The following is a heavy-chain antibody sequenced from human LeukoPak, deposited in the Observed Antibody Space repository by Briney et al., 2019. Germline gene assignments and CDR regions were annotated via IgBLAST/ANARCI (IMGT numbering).Heavy chain of an antibody. Sequence: SETLSLTCTVSGGSISSYYWSWIRQPPGKGLEWIGYIYYSGSTNYNPSLKSRVTISVDTSKNQFSLKLSSVTAADTAVYYRARVGDYDILTGYYMPPPYFDYWGQGTLVTVSS. CDR1: GGSISSYY. D-gene: IGHD3-9*01. V-gene: IGHV4-59*08. CDR3: ARVGDYDILTGYYMPPPYFDY. CDR2: IYYSGST. J-gene: IGHJ4*02.